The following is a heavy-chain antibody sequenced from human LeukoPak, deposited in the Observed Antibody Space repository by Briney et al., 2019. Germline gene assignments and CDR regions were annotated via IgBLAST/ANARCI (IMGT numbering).Heavy chain of an antibody. Sequence: GGSLRLSCAASGFTFSSYSMNGVRQAPGKGLEWVANIKKDGSEKYYVDSVKGRFTISRDNAKNSLYLQMNSLRAEDTAVYYCARDTGFGYYYDSSGYADYWGQGTLVTVSS. CDR2: IKKDGSEK. CDR1: GFTFSSYS. J-gene: IGHJ4*02. D-gene: IGHD3-22*01. V-gene: IGHV3-7*01. CDR3: ARDTGFGYYYDSSGYADY.